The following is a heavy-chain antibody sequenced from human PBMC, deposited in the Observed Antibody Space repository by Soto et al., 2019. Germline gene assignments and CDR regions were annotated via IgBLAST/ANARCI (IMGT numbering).Heavy chain of an antibody. D-gene: IGHD2-15*01. Sequence: EVQLLESGGGLVQPGGSLRLSCAASGFTFSSYAMSWVRQAPGKGLEWVSAISGSGGSTYYADSVKGRFTISRDNSQNTLYLQMNSLRAEDTAVYYCAKDRGIVVVVAARDAFDIWGQGTMVTVSS. CDR3: AKDRGIVVVVAARDAFDI. CDR2: ISGSGGST. V-gene: IGHV3-23*01. CDR1: GFTFSSYA. J-gene: IGHJ3*02.